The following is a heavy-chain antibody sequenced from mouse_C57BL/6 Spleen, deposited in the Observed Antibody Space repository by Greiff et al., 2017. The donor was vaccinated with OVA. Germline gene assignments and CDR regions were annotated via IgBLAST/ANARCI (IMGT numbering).Heavy chain of an antibody. CDR3: ARGYPSYFDV. J-gene: IGHJ1*03. CDR1: GFTFSDYG. CDR2: ISSGSSTI. V-gene: IGHV5-17*01. D-gene: IGHD2-14*01. Sequence: EVKLMESGGGLVKPGGSLKLSCAASGFTFSDYGMHWVRQAPEKGLEWVAYISSGSSTIYYADTVKGRFTISRDNAKNTLFLQMTSLRSEDTAMYYCARGYPSYFDVWGTGTTVTVSS.